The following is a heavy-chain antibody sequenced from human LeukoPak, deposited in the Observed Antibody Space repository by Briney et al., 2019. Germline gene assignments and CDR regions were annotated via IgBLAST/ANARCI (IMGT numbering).Heavy chain of an antibody. CDR2: INHSGST. D-gene: IGHD3-10*01. V-gene: IGHV4-34*01. Sequence: SETLSLTCAVYGGSFSGYYWSWIRQPPGKRLEWIGEINHSGSTNYNPSLKSRVTISVDTSKNQFSLKLSSVTAADTAVYYCARRLTRGKYFDYWGQGTLVTVSS. J-gene: IGHJ4*02. CDR1: GGSFSGYY. CDR3: ARRLTRGKYFDY.